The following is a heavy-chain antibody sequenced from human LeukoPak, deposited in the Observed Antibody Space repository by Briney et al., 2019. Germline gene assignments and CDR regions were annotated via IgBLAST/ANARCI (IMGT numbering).Heavy chain of an antibody. D-gene: IGHD6-19*01. CDR3: ARDGGIAVAGTWLDP. J-gene: IGHJ5*02. V-gene: IGHV4-31*03. Sequence: SETLSLTCTVSGGSISSGGYYWGWIRQHPGKGLEWIGYIYYSGSTYYNPSLKSRVTISVDTSKNQFSLKLSSVTAADTAVYYCARDGGIAVAGTWLDPWGQGTLVTVSS. CDR2: IYYSGST. CDR1: GGSISSGGYY.